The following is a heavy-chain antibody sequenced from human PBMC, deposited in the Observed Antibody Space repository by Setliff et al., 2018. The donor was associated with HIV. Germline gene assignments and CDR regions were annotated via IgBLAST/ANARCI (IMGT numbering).Heavy chain of an antibody. Sequence: GASVKVSCKSSGYTFTDYFMHWVRQAPGQGLEWMGWVSPYNGHTKYAQRFQGRVTMSTDTSTSTAYMELSSLRSGDTAVYYCARGKVEITIFGVVIIGHLDYWGQGTLVTVSS. D-gene: IGHD3-3*01. CDR1: GYTFTDYF. J-gene: IGHJ4*02. CDR2: VSPYNGHT. V-gene: IGHV1-18*04. CDR3: ARGKVEITIFGVVIIGHLDY.